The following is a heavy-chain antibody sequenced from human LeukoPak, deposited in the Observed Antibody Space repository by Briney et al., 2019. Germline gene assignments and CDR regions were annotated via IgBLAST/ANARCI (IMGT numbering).Heavy chain of an antibody. CDR3: ARGGYSGYEFDC. CDR1: GYRFSTYW. Sequence: GESLKISCRASGYRFSTYWIGWVRQMPGKGLDWMGVIYPSDSDTRYSPSFQGQVTISADKSISTAYLQWSSLKASDTAMYYCARGGYSGYEFDCWGQGTLVTVSS. D-gene: IGHD5-12*01. CDR2: IYPSDSDT. J-gene: IGHJ4*02. V-gene: IGHV5-51*01.